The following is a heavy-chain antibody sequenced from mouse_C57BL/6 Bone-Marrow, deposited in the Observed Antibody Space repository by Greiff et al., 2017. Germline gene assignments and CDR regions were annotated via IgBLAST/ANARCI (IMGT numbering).Heavy chain of an antibody. D-gene: IGHD1-1*01. CDR3: TTPLITTVVAKWYFDV. V-gene: IGHV14-4*01. CDR2: IDPENGDT. Sequence: EVQLQQSGAELVRPGASVKLSCTASGFNIKDDYMHWVKQRPEQGLEWIGWIDPENGDTEYASKFQGKATITADTSSNTAYLQLSSLTSEDTAVYYWTTPLITTVVAKWYFDVWGTGTTVTVSS. J-gene: IGHJ1*03. CDR1: GFNIKDDY.